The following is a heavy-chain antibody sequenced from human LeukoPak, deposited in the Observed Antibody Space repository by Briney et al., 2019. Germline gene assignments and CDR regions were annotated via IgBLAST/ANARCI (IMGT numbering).Heavy chain of an antibody. CDR2: IYYSGST. CDR1: GGSFSGYY. Sequence: SETLSLTCAVYGGSFSGYYWSWIRQPPGKGLEWIGYIYYSGSTNYNPSLKSRVTISVDTSKNQFSLKLSSVTAADTAVYYCARRNGHYFDYWGQGTLVTVSS. V-gene: IGHV4-59*01. CDR3: ARRNGHYFDY. D-gene: IGHD1-1*01. J-gene: IGHJ4*02.